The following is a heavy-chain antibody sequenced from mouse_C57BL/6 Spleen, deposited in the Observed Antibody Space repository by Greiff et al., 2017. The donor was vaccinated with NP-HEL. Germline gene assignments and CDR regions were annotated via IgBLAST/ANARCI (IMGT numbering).Heavy chain of an antibody. CDR2: IDPSDSYT. V-gene: IGHV1-50*01. CDR1: GYTFTSYW. D-gene: IGHD1-1*01. Sequence: QVQLQQPGAELVKPGASVKLSCKASGYTFTSYWMQWVKQRPGQGLEWIGEIDPSDSYTNYNQKFKGKATLTVDTSSSTAYMQLSSLTSEDAAVYYCSRGGSYGSSYDWGQGTTLTVSS. J-gene: IGHJ2*01. CDR3: SRGGSYGSSYD.